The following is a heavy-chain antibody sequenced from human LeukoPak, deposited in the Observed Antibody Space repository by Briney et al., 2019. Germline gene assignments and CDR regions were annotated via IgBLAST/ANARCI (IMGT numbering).Heavy chain of an antibody. CDR1: GDSINSLDL. D-gene: IGHD3-22*01. CDR3: AGLVGRYSSGLYYYYFDY. J-gene: IGHJ4*02. V-gene: IGHV4-4*02. Sequence: SGTLSLTCTVSGDSINSLDLWSWVRQPPGKGLEWIGEMYLSGTTHSNPSVKSRVTISIDKSKNQFFLSLSSVTAADTAVYYCAGLVGRYSSGLYYYYFDYWGQGTLVTVSS. CDR2: MYLSGTT.